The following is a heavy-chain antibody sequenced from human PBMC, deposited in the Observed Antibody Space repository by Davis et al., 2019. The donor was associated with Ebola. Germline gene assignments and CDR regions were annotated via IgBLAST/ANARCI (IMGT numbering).Heavy chain of an antibody. CDR1: GYTFTSYG. D-gene: IGHD3-3*01. Sequence: ASVKVSCKASGYTFTSYGISWVRQAPGQGLEWMGWISAYNGNTNYAQKLQGRVTMTTDTSTSTAYMELRSLRSDDTAVYYCARDPLYDFWSGYYGDAFDIWGQGTMVTVSS. J-gene: IGHJ3*02. CDR3: ARDPLYDFWSGYYGDAFDI. CDR2: ISAYNGNT. V-gene: IGHV1-18*01.